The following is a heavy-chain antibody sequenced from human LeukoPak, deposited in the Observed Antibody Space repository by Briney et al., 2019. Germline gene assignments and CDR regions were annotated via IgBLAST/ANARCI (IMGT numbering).Heavy chain of an antibody. V-gene: IGHV3-23*01. CDR2: ISGSGGST. J-gene: IGHJ4*02. Sequence: PGGSLRLSCAASGFTLSSYAMSWFRQAPGKGLEWVSGISGSGGSTSYADSVRGRFTISRDNSKNTLYVQMNSLRAEDTAVYYCATAGGFYSDYWGQGTLVTVSS. CDR3: ATAGGFYSDY. D-gene: IGHD1-1*01. CDR1: GFTLSSYA.